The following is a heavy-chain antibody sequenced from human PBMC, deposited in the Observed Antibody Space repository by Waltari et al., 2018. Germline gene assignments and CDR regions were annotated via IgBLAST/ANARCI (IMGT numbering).Heavy chain of an antibody. D-gene: IGHD2-8*01. V-gene: IGHV3-7*04. CDR2: IKQGASDK. Sequence: EVQLVESGGGLVQPGGSLRLSCAASGFIFSKHWMSWVGQTPGKGLEWVANIKQGASDKNYVDPVKGRFAISRDNAKRSLDLQMNSLRVEDTALYYCVRNGGAFDFWGQGTQVIVSS. CDR1: GFIFSKHW. CDR3: VRNGGAFDF. J-gene: IGHJ4*02.